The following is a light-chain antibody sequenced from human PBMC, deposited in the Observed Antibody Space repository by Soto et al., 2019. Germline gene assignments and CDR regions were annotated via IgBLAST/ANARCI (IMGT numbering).Light chain of an antibody. J-gene: IGKJ1*01. CDR1: QSVNSN. V-gene: IGKV3-15*01. CDR3: QLYNNWPT. CDR2: GAS. Sequence: EIVLTQSPGTLSLSPGERCTLSCTSSQSVNSNLAWYQQKHCQAPMLLIYGASTRATGIQARFSGSGSGTEFTLTISSMQSEDFAVYYCQLYNNWPTFGQGTKVDI.